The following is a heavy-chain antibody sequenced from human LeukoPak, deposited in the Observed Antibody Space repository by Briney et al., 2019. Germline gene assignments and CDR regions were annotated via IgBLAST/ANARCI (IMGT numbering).Heavy chain of an antibody. D-gene: IGHD3-22*01. CDR3: ARARYDSSGCLDY. CDR2: IKQDGSEK. Sequence: QPSETLSLTCAVYGGSFSGYYWSWVRQAPGKGLEWVAKIKQDGSEKYYVDSVKGRFTISRDNAKNSLYLQMNSLRAEDTAVYYCARARYDSSGCLDYWGQGTLVTVSS. CDR1: GGSFSGYY. V-gene: IGHV3-7*01. J-gene: IGHJ4*02.